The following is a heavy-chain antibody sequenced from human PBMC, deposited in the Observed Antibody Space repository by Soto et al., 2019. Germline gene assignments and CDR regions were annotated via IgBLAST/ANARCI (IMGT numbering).Heavy chain of an antibody. CDR1: GGTFSSYA. Sequence: GASVKVSCKASGGTFSSYAISWVRQAPGQGLEWTGGIIPIFGTANYAQKFQGRVTITADESTSTAYMELTSVTVADTAVYYCAREGRSAAPQAGFDLWGQGTLVTVSS. J-gene: IGHJ4*02. V-gene: IGHV1-69*13. CDR3: AREGRSAAPQAGFDL. CDR2: IIPIFGTA. D-gene: IGHD3-10*01.